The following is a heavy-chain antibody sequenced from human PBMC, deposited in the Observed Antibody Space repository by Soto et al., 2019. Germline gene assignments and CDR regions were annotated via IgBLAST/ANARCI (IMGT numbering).Heavy chain of an antibody. CDR1: GLVFKNYE. CDR3: ARDIANRDYYYGLDV. V-gene: IGHV3-48*03. CDR2: ISSSGNTI. J-gene: IGHJ6*02. D-gene: IGHD7-27*01. Sequence: GGSLRLSCVASGLVFKNYEMNWVRQAPGKGLEWISYISSSGNTIYVADSMRGRFTISRDNAKNSLFLQMNSLRADDTAVYYCARDIANRDYYYGLDVWGQGTTVTVSS.